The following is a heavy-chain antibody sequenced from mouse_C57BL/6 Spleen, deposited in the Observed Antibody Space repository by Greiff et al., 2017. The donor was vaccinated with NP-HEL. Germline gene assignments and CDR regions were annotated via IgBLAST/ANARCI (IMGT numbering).Heavy chain of an antibody. Sequence: EVKLVESGPGLVKPSQSLSLTCSVTGYSITSGYYWNWIRQFPGNKLEWMGYISYDGSNNYNPSLKNRISITRDTSKNQFFLKLNSVTTEDTATYYCARGGTVVAYWYFDVWGTGTTVTVSS. J-gene: IGHJ1*03. V-gene: IGHV3-6*01. CDR3: ARGGTVVAYWYFDV. CDR2: ISYDGSN. CDR1: GYSITSGYY. D-gene: IGHD1-1*01.